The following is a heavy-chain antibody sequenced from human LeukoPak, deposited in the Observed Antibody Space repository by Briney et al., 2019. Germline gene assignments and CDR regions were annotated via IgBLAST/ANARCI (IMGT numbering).Heavy chain of an antibody. D-gene: IGHD4-17*01. CDR2: IYKSGST. V-gene: IGHV4-59*01. J-gene: IGHJ3*02. CDR1: GYSISSYC. Sequence: PSETLSLTCNVSGYSISSYCWSWIRQPPGKGLEWIGNIYKSGSTNYNPPFKSRVTISVDTSKNQFSPKLSSVTAADAAVYYCARGSGSATVTPFHIWGQGTMVTVSS. CDR3: ARGSGSATVTPFHI.